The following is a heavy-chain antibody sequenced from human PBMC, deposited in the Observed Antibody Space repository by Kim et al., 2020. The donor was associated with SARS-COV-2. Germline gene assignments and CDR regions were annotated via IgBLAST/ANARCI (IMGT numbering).Heavy chain of an antibody. Sequence: ASVKVSCKASGYTFTSYYMHWVRQAPGQGLEWMGIINPSGGSTSYAQKFQGRVTMTRDTSTSTVYMELSSLRSEDTAVYYCARGLGFWSGYYGGLGYYYYGMDVWGQGTTVTVSS. CDR2: INPSGGST. V-gene: IGHV1-46*01. D-gene: IGHD3-3*01. J-gene: IGHJ6*02. CDR1: GYTFTSYY. CDR3: ARGLGFWSGYYGGLGYYYYGMDV.